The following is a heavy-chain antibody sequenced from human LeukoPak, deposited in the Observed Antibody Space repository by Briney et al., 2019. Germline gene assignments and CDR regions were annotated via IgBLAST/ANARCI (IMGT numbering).Heavy chain of an antibody. CDR2: IYNSGST. D-gene: IGHD6-13*01. Sequence: SETLSLTCTVSGGSISSYYWSWIRQPAGKGLEWIGHIYNSGSTNYNPSLKGRVTMSVATSKNQFSLHLSSVTAADTAVYYCARSAFLVTAPGLYYFDYWGQGPLVAVSS. CDR3: ARSAFLVTAPGLYYFDY. CDR1: GGSISSYY. J-gene: IGHJ4*02. V-gene: IGHV4-4*07.